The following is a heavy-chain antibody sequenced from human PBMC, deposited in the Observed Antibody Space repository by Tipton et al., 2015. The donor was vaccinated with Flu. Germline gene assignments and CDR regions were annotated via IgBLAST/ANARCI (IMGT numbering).Heavy chain of an antibody. Sequence: TLSLTCTVSGCSISSSSYYWGWIRQPPGKGLEWIGTIYYSGSTYYNPSLKSRVTMSVDTSKNQFSLKLSSVTAADTAVYYCACRGSCYHWGQGTLVTVSA. V-gene: IGHV4-39*07. D-gene: IGHD1-26*01. J-gene: IGHJ4*02. CDR1: GCSISSSSYY. CDR2: IYYSGST. CDR3: ACRGSCYH.